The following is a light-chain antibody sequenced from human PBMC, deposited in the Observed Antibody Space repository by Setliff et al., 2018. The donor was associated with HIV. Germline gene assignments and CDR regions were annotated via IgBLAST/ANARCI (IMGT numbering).Light chain of an antibody. Sequence: NFMLTQPHSVSESPGKTVTISCTRSSGNIATNYVQWYQQRPGSSPIIVISEDSQRPSGVPDRFSGSIDSSSNSASLTISGLKTEDEADYYCQSYDSSNHVIFGGGTKVT. J-gene: IGLJ2*01. CDR1: SGNIATNY. V-gene: IGLV6-57*01. CDR2: EDS. CDR3: QSYDSSNHVI.